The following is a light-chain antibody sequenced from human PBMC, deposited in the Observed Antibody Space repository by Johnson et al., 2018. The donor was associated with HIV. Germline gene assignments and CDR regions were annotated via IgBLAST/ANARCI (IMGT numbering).Light chain of an antibody. V-gene: IGLV1-51*01. CDR3: GTWDSSLSAYV. Sequence: SVLTQPPSVSAAPGQKVTISCSGSSSNIGNNYVSWYLHFPGTAPKLLIYDNNKRPSGIPDRFSGSKSGTSATLGITGLQTGDEADYYCGTWDSSLSAYVFGTGTKVTVL. CDR1: SSNIGNNY. J-gene: IGLJ1*01. CDR2: DNN.